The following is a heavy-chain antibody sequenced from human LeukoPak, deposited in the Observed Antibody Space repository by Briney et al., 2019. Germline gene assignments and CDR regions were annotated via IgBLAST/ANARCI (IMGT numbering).Heavy chain of an antibody. CDR2: INHSGST. CDR3: ARTDIVVVPAAIRSHTHYFEY. J-gene: IGHJ4*02. D-gene: IGHD2-2*01. Sequence: SETLSLTCAVYGGSFSGYYWSWIRQPPGKGLEWIGEINHSGSTNYNPSLKSRSTISVDTAKNQFSLKLISVTASDTAVYYCARTDIVVVPAAIRSHTHYFEYWGQGSLDTVCS. V-gene: IGHV4-34*01. CDR1: GGSFSGYY.